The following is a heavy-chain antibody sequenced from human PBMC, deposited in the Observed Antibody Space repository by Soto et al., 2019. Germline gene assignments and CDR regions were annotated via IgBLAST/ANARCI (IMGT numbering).Heavy chain of an antibody. D-gene: IGHD7-27*01. Sequence: PSETLSLTCTVSGGSVSSGSYYWSWIRQPPGKGLEWIGSIYNSGSSDYNPSLRSRVTISLDTSKNQFSLKLSSVTAADTAVYYCATWGFVFGMDVWGQGTTVTVSS. V-gene: IGHV4-61*01. CDR3: ATWGFVFGMDV. CDR2: IYNSGSS. CDR1: GGSVSSGSYY. J-gene: IGHJ6*02.